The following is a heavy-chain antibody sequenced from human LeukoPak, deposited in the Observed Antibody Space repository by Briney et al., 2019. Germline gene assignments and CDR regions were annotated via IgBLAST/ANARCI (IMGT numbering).Heavy chain of an antibody. CDR3: ATYRSRNYDFWSGYSYYFDY. V-gene: IGHV1-2*02. CDR1: GYTFTGYY. Sequence: ASVKVSCKASGYTFTGYYMHWVRQAPGQGLEWMEWINPNSGGTNYAQKFQGRVTMTRDTSISTAYMELSRLRSDDTAVYYCATYRSRNYDFWSGYSYYFDYWGQGTLVTVSS. D-gene: IGHD3-3*01. J-gene: IGHJ4*02. CDR2: INPNSGGT.